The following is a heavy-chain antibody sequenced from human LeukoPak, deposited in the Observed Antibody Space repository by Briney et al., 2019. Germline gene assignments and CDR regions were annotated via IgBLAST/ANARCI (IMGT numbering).Heavy chain of an antibody. CDR3: AKGHGSTWYDGLYYFDD. Sequence: AGSLRLSCAASGFTFDDYVMSWVGPPPGRGVAWVSAISGSGGMTYYADSVKGRFTISRDNSKNTLYLQMNSLRAEDTGVYYCAKGHGSTWYDGLYYFDDWGQGTLVTVSS. CDR2: ISGSGGMT. J-gene: IGHJ4*02. V-gene: IGHV3-23*01. D-gene: IGHD6-13*01. CDR1: GFTFDDYV.